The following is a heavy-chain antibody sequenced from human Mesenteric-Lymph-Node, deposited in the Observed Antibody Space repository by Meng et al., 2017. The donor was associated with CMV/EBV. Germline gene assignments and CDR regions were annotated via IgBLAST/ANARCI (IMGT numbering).Heavy chain of an antibody. Sequence: TVSGGPIVSTTYYWGWIRQSSNKGMEWIGSVYYSGSTHYNPSLRGRITISVETSKNQFSLTLDSVTAADTAVYYCATNTSGWSFGAWGQGSLVTVSS. CDR2: VYYSGST. CDR1: GGPIVSTTYY. V-gene: IGHV4-39*01. D-gene: IGHD6-19*01. J-gene: IGHJ1*01. CDR3: ATNTSGWSFGA.